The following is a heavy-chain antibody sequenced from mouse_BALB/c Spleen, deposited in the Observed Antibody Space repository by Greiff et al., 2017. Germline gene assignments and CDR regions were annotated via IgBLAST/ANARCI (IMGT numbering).Heavy chain of an antibody. CDR1: GFTFSSYA. V-gene: IGHV5-9-4*01. CDR3: ARDRDGGFDY. CDR2: ISSGGSYT. J-gene: IGHJ2*01. Sequence: DVLLVESGGGLLQPGGSLKLSCAASGFTFSSYAMPWVRQSPERGLGWVAEISSGGSYTYYPDTVTGRFTISRDNAKNTLYLEMSSLRSEDTAMYYCARDRDGGFDYWGQGTTLTVSS. D-gene: IGHD3-3*01.